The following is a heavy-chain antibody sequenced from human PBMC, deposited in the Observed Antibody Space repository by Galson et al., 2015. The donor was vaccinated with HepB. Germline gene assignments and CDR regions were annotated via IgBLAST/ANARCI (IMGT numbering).Heavy chain of an antibody. J-gene: IGHJ6*03. Sequence: SVKVSCKASGYTFTSYGISWVRQAPGQGLEWMGWISAYNGNTNYAQKLQGRVTMTTDTSTSTAYMELRSLRSDDTAVYYCARGAYYDFWSGYYRDYYYYYMDVWGKGTTVTVSS. V-gene: IGHV1-18*01. D-gene: IGHD3-3*01. CDR1: GYTFTSYG. CDR3: ARGAYYDFWSGYYRDYYYYYMDV. CDR2: ISAYNGNT.